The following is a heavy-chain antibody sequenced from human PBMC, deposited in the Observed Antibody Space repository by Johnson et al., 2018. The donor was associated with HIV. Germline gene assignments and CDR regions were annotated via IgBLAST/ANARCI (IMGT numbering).Heavy chain of an antibody. CDR2: ISYDGSIK. Sequence: QVQLVESGGGLVQPGGSLRLSCAASGFTFSSYAMHWVRQAPGKGLEWVAVISYDGSIKYFADSVKGRFTISRDNSKNTLHLQMNSLRPEDTAVYYCARNSGNGLVLRGDAFDMWGQGTMVTVSS. CDR3: ARNSGNGLVLRGDAFDM. J-gene: IGHJ3*02. V-gene: IGHV3-30-3*01. D-gene: IGHD2-8*01. CDR1: GFTFSSYA.